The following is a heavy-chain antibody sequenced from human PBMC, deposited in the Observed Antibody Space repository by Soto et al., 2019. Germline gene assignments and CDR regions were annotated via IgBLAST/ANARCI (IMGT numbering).Heavy chain of an antibody. CDR1: GFTFSSYG. CDR3: AKDWGTAMVSNYFDY. Sequence: PGGSLRLSCAASGFTFSSYGMHWVRQAPGKGLEWVAVISYDGSNKYYADSVKGRFTISRDNSKNPLYLQMNSLRAEDTAVYYCAKDWGTAMVSNYFDYWGQGTLVTVSS. D-gene: IGHD5-18*01. J-gene: IGHJ4*02. V-gene: IGHV3-30*18. CDR2: ISYDGSNK.